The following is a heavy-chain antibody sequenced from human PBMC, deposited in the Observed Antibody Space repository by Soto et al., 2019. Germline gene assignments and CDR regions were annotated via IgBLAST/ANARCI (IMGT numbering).Heavy chain of an antibody. CDR3: AKLKAGLGRFYGMDA. D-gene: IGHD3-3*01. J-gene: IGHJ6*01. CDR1: GFSFRNYA. CDR2: ISSGGGTT. Sequence: DEQLVESGGGSLQPGEYLRLSCAASGFSFRNYAMTWVRQSPGKGLEWVSLISSGGGTTNYADSVKGRFSISRDNSHNMLYLQMNGLRGEDTALYYCAKLKAGLGRFYGMDAWGQGTMVIVSS. V-gene: IGHV3-23*04.